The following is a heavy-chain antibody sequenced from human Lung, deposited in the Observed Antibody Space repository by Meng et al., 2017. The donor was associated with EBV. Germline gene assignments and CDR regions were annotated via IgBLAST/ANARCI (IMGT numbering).Heavy chain of an antibody. CDR2: INPSSGGT. V-gene: IGHV1-2*06. CDR3: ARSIFSNDFFN. CDR1: GYMFTDYY. D-gene: IGHD2-21*02. J-gene: IGHJ4*02. Sequence: QVQVVRSGAEVKKPGASVKVSCKASGYMFTDYYMHWVRQAPGQGLAWMGRINPSSGGTDYAQKFQGRVTMTRDTSISTAYMELTSLRSDDTAIYHCARSIFSNDFFNWGQGTLVTVSS.